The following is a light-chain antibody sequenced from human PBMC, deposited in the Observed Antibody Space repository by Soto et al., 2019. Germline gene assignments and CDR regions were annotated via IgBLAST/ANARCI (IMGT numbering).Light chain of an antibody. J-gene: IGKJ1*01. V-gene: IGKV1-5*03. Sequence: DIQMTQSPSTLSASVGDRVTITCRASQSINSWLAWYQQKPGKAPKLLIYKASNLESGVPSRFSVSGSGTEFTLTISSLQPDDFATYYCQQYNSYPWTFGQGTKVEIK. CDR1: QSINSW. CDR3: QQYNSYPWT. CDR2: KAS.